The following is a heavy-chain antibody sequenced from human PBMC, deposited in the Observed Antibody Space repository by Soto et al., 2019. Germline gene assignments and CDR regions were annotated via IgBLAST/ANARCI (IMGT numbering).Heavy chain of an antibody. CDR1: GYSISSGYY. J-gene: IGHJ4*02. V-gene: IGHV4-38-2*01. D-gene: IGHD3-10*01. Sequence: SETLSLTCAVSGYSISSGYYWGWIRQPPGKGLEWIGSIYHSGSTYYNPSLKSRVTISVDTSKNQFSLKLSSVTAADTAVYYCARVIDPKYYYGPGSSYYFDYWGQGTLVTVSS. CDR2: IYHSGST. CDR3: ARVIDPKYYYGPGSSYYFDY.